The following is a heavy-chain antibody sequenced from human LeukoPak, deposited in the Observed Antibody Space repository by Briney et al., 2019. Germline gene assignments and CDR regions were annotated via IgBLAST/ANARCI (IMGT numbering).Heavy chain of an antibody. V-gene: IGHV3-66*04. J-gene: IGHJ3*02. Sequence: GGSLRLSCAASGFTVSNNYMNWVRQAPGKGLEWVSVIDSGGNTKYADSVKGRFTISRDNSKNTLNLQMNSLRAEDTAVYFCARQWLLRDAFDIWGQGTSVTVSS. CDR2: IDSGGNT. CDR1: GFTVSNNY. CDR3: ARQWLLRDAFDI. D-gene: IGHD6-19*01.